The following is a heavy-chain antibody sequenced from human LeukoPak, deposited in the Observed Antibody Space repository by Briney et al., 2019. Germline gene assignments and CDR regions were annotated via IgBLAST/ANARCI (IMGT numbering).Heavy chain of an antibody. D-gene: IGHD6-6*01. CDR2: ISSSSSYI. J-gene: IGHJ4*03. CDR3: ARDKSTSYLLSFDY. CDR1: GFTFADYG. V-gene: IGHV3-21*01. Sequence: GGSLRLSCAASGFTFADYGMSWVRQAPGEGLMWVSSISSSSSYIYYADSVKGRFTISRDNSKNTLYLQMNSLRAADTAVYYCARDKSTSYLLSFDYSGHGTPVTVSS.